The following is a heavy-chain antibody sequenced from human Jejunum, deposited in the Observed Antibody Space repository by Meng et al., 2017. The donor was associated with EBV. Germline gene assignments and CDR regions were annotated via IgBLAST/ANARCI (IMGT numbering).Heavy chain of an antibody. CDR2: IYYSGCA. CDR1: GSCSSCGGYS. Sequence: QARRQGVLSGLAKPSETLSLTCAVFGSCSSCGGYSRPLIRQPPGKGRQWIGYIYYSGCAFYNPSLKSRVTLSVDRSKNQFSLNLSSVTAADTAVYYCARGAYFDYWGQGTLVTVSS. CDR3: ARGAYFDY. V-gene: IGHV4-30-2*01. J-gene: IGHJ4*02.